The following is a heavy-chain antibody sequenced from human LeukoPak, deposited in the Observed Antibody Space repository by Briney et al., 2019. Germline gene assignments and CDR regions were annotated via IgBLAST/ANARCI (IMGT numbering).Heavy chain of an antibody. CDR1: GGSISSYY. Sequence: PSETLSLTCTVSGGSISSYYWSWIRQPPGKGLEWIGYIYYSGSTNYNPSLKSRVTISVDTSKNQFSLKLSSVTAADTAVYYCTRDHQGACSSTSCYGNWFDPWGQGTLVTVSS. D-gene: IGHD2-2*01. CDR2: IYYSGST. V-gene: IGHV4-59*01. J-gene: IGHJ5*02. CDR3: TRDHQGACSSTSCYGNWFDP.